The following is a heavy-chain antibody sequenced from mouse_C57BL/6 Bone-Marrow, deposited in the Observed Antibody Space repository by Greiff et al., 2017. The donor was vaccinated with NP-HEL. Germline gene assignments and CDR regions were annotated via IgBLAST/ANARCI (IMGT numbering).Heavy chain of an antibody. CDR2: IYPGDGDT. CDR3: AGDYDYDWGFAY. V-gene: IGHV1-82*01. D-gene: IGHD2-4*01. J-gene: IGHJ3*01. CDR1: GYAFSSSW. Sequence: VQLQQSGPELVKPGASVKISCKASGYAFSSSWMNWVKQRPGKGLEWIGRIYPGDGDTNYNGKFKGKATLTADKSSSTAYMQLSSLTSEDSAVYFCAGDYDYDWGFAYWGQGTLVTVSA.